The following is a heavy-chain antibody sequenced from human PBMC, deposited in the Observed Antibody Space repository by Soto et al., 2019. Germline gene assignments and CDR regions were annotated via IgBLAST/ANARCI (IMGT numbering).Heavy chain of an antibody. CDR3: VKNSGSFNT. CDR2: IDGSGGIT. Sequence: QLLQSGGGLVQPGGSLTLSCAASGFTFGTTDMSWVRQAPGEGLEWVSTIDGSGGITYYADSVKGRFTISRDNSLNTVYLQMNSLRGDDTALYYCVKNSGSFNTWGQGALVTVSS. CDR1: GFTFGTTD. V-gene: IGHV3-23*01. J-gene: IGHJ5*02. D-gene: IGHD3-10*01.